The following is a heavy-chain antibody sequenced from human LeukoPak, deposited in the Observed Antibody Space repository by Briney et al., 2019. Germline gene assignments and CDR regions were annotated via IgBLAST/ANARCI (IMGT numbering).Heavy chain of an antibody. J-gene: IGHJ4*02. D-gene: IGHD3-22*01. V-gene: IGHV1-69*01. CDR3: ARENYYDGSGSPSASAPVDH. Sequence: ASVKVSCKASGGTFSSYAISWVRQAPGQGLEWMGGIIPIFGTANYAQKFQGRVTITADESTSTVYMELRSLRSDDTAVYYCARENYYDGSGSPSASAPVDHWGQGTLVTVSS. CDR1: GGTFSSYA. CDR2: IIPIFGTA.